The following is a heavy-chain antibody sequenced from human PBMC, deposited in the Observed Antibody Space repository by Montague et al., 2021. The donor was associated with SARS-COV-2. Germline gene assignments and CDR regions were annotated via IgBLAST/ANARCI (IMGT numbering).Heavy chain of an antibody. CDR2: ISWHSGSI. CDR1: GFTFDDYA. D-gene: IGHD3-10*01. J-gene: IGHJ4*02. Sequence: SLRLSCAASGFTFDDYAMHWVRQAPGKGLEWVSGISWHSGSIGYADSVKGRFTISRDNAKNSLYLQMNSLRAEDTALYYCAKEDGSGSYYWGVFDYWGQGTLVTVSP. V-gene: IGHV3-9*01. CDR3: AKEDGSGSYYWGVFDY.